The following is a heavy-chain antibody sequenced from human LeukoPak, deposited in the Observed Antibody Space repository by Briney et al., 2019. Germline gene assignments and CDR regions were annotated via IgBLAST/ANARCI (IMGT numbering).Heavy chain of an antibody. CDR3: AKDWAGYCSGGSCYPESYYGMDV. D-gene: IGHD2-15*01. V-gene: IGHV3-23*01. CDR1: GFTFSSYA. J-gene: IGHJ6*02. CDR2: ISGSGGST. Sequence: GGSQRLSCTASGFTFSSYAMSSIRQAPGKGLEWVSEISGSGGSTYYADSVKGRFTISRDNSKHTLCLRMNSLRAEDTAVYYCAKDWAGYCSGGSCYPESYYGMDVWGQGTTVTVSS.